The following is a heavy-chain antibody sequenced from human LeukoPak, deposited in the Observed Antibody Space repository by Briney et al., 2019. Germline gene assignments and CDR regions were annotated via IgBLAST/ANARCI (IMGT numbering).Heavy chain of an antibody. J-gene: IGHJ5*02. D-gene: IGHD4-17*01. CDR2: MSYSGRT. CDR3: ARSPQGTATTANWLDP. CDR1: GGSISISNYY. V-gene: IGHV4-39*07. Sequence: SETLSLTCTVSGGSISISNYYWGWTRQPPGKGLEWIGSMSYSGRTYYNPSLKARVTVSLDTSKNQFSLNLISVTDADTAVYYCARSPQGTATTANWLDPWGQGTLVTVSS.